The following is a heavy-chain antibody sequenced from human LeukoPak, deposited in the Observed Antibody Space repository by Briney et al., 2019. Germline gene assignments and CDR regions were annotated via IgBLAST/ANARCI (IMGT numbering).Heavy chain of an antibody. CDR1: GFTFNSNW. Sequence: GGSLRLSCAGSGFTFNSNWMSWVRQAPGKGLEWVANIKQDGSEKYYVDSVKGRFTISRDNAKNSLSLQMNSLRAEATAVYYCARDKYYDRYFDSWGQGTLVTVSS. D-gene: IGHD3-22*01. V-gene: IGHV3-7*01. CDR3: ARDKYYDRYFDS. CDR2: IKQDGSEK. J-gene: IGHJ4*02.